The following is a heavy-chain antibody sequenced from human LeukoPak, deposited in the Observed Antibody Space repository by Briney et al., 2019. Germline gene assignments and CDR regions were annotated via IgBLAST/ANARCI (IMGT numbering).Heavy chain of an antibody. CDR3: ARAPYGSGWYFDY. CDR2: IIPNSGGT. V-gene: IGHV1-2*02. Sequence: GSVKVSCKASGYTFTGYYMHWVRQAPGQGLEWMGWIIPNSGGTNYAQKFQGRVTMTRDTSISTAYMELSRLRSDDTAVYYCARAPYGSGWYFDYWGQGTLVTVSS. J-gene: IGHJ4*02. CDR1: GYTFTGYY. D-gene: IGHD6-19*01.